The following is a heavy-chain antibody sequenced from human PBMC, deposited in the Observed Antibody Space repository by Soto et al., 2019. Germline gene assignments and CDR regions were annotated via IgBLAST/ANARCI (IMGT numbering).Heavy chain of an antibody. CDR2: IYYSGST. CDR3: ARIRGLEDYDSSGYSIDY. V-gene: IGHV4-59*01. J-gene: IGHJ4*02. Sequence: QVQLQESGPGLVKPSETLSLTCTVSGGSISSYYWSWIRQPPGKGLEWIGYIYYSGSTNYNPSLKSRVTISVDTSKNQFSLKLSSVTAADTAVYYCARIRGLEDYDSSGYSIDYWGQGTLVTVSS. CDR1: GGSISSYY. D-gene: IGHD3-22*01.